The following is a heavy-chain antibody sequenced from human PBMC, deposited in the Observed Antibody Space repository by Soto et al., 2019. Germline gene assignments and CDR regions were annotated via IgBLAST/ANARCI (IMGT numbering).Heavy chain of an antibody. D-gene: IGHD3-10*01. CDR3: AKDLHWFAMDV. CDR2: ISGSEDNI. V-gene: IGHV3-23*01. J-gene: IGHJ6*02. Sequence: EVQLLESGGGLVQPGGSLRLSCVASGFPFSNYYMDWVRQAPGKGLEWVAVISGSEDNIHYADSVKGRFTISRDNSMNTLYLQMNSLGADDTAIYYCAKDLHWFAMDVWGQGTTVTVYS. CDR1: GFPFSNYY.